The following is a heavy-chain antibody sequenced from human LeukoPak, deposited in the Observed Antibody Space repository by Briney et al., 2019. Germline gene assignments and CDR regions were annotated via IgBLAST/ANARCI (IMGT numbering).Heavy chain of an antibody. V-gene: IGHV3-30*02. CDR1: GFTFSSYG. J-gene: IGHJ5*02. CDR2: IRYDGSNE. Sequence: PGGSLRLSCAASGFTFSSYGMHWVRQAPGKGLEWVAFIRYDGSNEYYADFVKGRFTISRDNSKNTVYLQMNSLRAEDTAVYYCAKSESWFDPWGQGTLVTVSS. CDR3: AKSESWFDP.